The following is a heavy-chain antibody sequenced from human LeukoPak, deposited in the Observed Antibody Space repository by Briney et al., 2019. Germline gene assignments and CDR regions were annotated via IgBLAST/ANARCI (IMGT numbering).Heavy chain of an antibody. CDR3: ARDLYPHDYYDYMDV. CDR2: ISSNRGST. Sequence: PGGSLRLSCTASGFTFSSYAMHWVRQAPGKGLEYVSAISSNRGSTYYANSVKGRFTISRDNSKNTLYLQMGSLRAEDMAVYYCARDLYPHDYYDYMDVWGKGTTVTVSS. CDR1: GFTFSSYA. D-gene: IGHD2-8*01. V-gene: IGHV3-64*01. J-gene: IGHJ6*03.